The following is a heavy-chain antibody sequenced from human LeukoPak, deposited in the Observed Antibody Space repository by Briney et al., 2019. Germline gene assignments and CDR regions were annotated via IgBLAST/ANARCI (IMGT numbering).Heavy chain of an antibody. D-gene: IGHD6-19*01. CDR2: IYYSGST. CDR1: GYSISSSNW. V-gene: IGHV4-28*01. CDR3: ARTKGGWFDY. J-gene: IGHJ4*02. Sequence: PSETLSLTCAVSGYSISSSNWRGWIRQPPGKGLEWIGYIYYSGSTYYNPSLKSRVTMSVDTSKNQFSLKLSSVTAVDTAVYYCARTKGGWFDYWGQGTLVTVSS.